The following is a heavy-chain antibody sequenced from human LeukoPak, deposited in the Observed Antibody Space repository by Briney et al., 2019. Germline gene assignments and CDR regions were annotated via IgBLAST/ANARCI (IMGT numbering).Heavy chain of an antibody. CDR2: ISYDGSNK. Sequence: PGRSLRLSCAASGFTFSSYAMHWVRQAPGKGLEWVAVISYDGSNKYYADSVKGRFTISRDNSKNTLYLQMNSLRAEDTAVYYCARDYSEYYDSSGQGDLDYWGQGTLVTVSS. V-gene: IGHV3-30*04. CDR1: GFTFSSYA. D-gene: IGHD3-22*01. CDR3: ARDYSEYYDSSGQGDLDY. J-gene: IGHJ4*02.